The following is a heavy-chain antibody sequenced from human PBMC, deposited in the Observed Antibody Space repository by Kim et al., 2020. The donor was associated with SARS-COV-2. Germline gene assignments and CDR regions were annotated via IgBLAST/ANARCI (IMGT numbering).Heavy chain of an antibody. V-gene: IGHV3-53*01. Sequence: GGSLRLSCAASGFTVSSNYMSWVRQAPGKGLEWVSVIYSGGSTYYADSVKGRFTISRDNSKNTLYLQMNSLGAEDTAVYYCAREVVAAASSYWGQGILVTVSS. CDR1: GFTVSSNY. D-gene: IGHD6-13*01. CDR2: IYSGGST. J-gene: IGHJ4*02. CDR3: AREVVAAASSY.